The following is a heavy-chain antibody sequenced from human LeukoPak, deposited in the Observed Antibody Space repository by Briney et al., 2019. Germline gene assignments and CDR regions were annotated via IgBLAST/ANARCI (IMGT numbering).Heavy chain of an antibody. J-gene: IGHJ4*02. V-gene: IGHV1-18*04. CDR2: ISAYNGNT. CDR1: GYTFTSYG. D-gene: IGHD6-13*01. Sequence: ASVKVSCKASGYTFTSYGISWVRQAPGQGLEWRGWISAYNGNTNYAQKLQGRVTMTTDTSTSTAYMELRSLRSDDTAVYYCARGPAAAGTSGHVDYWGQGTLVTVSS. CDR3: ARGPAAAGTSGHVDY.